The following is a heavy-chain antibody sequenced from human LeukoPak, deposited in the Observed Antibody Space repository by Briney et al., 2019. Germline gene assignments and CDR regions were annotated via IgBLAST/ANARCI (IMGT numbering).Heavy chain of an antibody. D-gene: IGHD4-17*01. V-gene: IGHV1-69*06. CDR3: ARDRVTTVTTREAFDP. J-gene: IGHJ3*01. Sequence: SVKVSCKASGGTFSSYAISWVRQAPGQGLEWMGGIIPIFGTANYAQKFQGRVTITADKSTSTAYMELSSLRSEDTAVYYCARDRVTTVTTREAFDPWGQGTMVTVSS. CDR2: IIPIFGTA. CDR1: GGTFSSYA.